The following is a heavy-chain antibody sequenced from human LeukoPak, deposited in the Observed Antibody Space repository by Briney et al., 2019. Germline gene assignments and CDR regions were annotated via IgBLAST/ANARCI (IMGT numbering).Heavy chain of an antibody. J-gene: IGHJ4*02. CDR1: GGTFSSCA. D-gene: IGHD3-22*01. V-gene: IGHV1-69*13. CDR2: IIPIFGTA. CDR3: ATQEPDSSGYSF. Sequence: SVKVSCKASGGTFSSCAISWVRQAPGQGLEWMGGIIPIFGTANYAQKFQGRVTITADESTSTAYMELSSLRSEDTAAYYCATQEPDSSGYSFWGQGTLVTVSS.